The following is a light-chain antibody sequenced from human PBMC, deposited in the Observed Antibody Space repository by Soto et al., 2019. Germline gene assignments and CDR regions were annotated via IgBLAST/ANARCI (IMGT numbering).Light chain of an antibody. Sequence: ESVLTQSPGTLSLSPGERATLSCRASQSVSSSYLAWYQQKPGQAPRLLIYGASSRATGIPDRFSGSGSGTDLTLTISRLEPEDVAVYYCQQYGSSPPAYTFGQGTKLEIK. CDR1: QSVSSSY. V-gene: IGKV3-20*01. CDR3: QQYGSSPPAYT. CDR2: GAS. J-gene: IGKJ2*01.